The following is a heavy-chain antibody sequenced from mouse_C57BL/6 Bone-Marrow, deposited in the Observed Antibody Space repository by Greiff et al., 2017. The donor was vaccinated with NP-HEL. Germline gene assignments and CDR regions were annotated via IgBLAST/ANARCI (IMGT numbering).Heavy chain of an antibody. J-gene: IGHJ4*01. D-gene: IGHD2-5*01. CDR2: IYPGDGDT. CDR1: GYAFSSSW. CDR3: ARDYYSNSYYAMDY. V-gene: IGHV1-82*01. Sequence: VQRVESGPELVKPGASVKISCKASGYAFSSSWMNWVKQRPGKGLEWIGRIYPGDGDTNYNGKFKGKATLTADKSSSTAYMQLSSLTSEDSAVYFCARDYYSNSYYAMDYWGQGTSVTVSS.